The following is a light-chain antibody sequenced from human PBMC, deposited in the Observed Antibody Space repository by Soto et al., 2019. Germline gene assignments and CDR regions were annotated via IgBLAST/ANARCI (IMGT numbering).Light chain of an antibody. Sequence: EIVMTQSPATLSVSPGERATLSCRASRSVSSNLAWYQQKPGQAPRLLIYGASTRATGIPARFRGSGSGTEFTLTISSLQSEDFAVYYCQQYNNWPQTFGQGTKVEIK. CDR3: QQYNNWPQT. CDR2: GAS. V-gene: IGKV3-15*01. CDR1: RSVSSN. J-gene: IGKJ1*01.